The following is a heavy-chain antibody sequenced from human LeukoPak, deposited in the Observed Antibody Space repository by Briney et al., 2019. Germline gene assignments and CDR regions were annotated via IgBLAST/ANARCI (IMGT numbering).Heavy chain of an antibody. J-gene: IGHJ4*02. CDR2: LSSGGINK. Sequence: PGGSLRLSCAASGFTFSTYGIHWVRQAPGKGLEWVGLLSSGGINKHYADSVKGRFIISRDNSMNTLYLQMNSLGVEDTAVHYCARDHAGSGRAFDYWGQGTLVTVSS. CDR1: GFTFSTYG. D-gene: IGHD2-15*01. CDR3: ARDHAGSGRAFDY. V-gene: IGHV3-30*03.